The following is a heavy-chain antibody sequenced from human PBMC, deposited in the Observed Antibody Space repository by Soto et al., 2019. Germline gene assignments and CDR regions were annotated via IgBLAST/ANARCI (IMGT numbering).Heavy chain of an antibody. D-gene: IGHD2-15*01. CDR3: ARVRGPAGVLGSGMAV. V-gene: IGHV1-18*01. CDR2: ISAYNGNT. J-gene: IGHJ6*02. CDR1: GYTFTSYG. Sequence: QVQLVQSGAEVKKPGASVKVSCKASGYTFTSYGISWVRQAPGQGLEWMGWISAYNGNTNYAQKLQGRVTMTTDTSKGTAYMELRSLRSDDTAVYYCARVRGPAGVLGSGMAVWGQGPTVTVSS.